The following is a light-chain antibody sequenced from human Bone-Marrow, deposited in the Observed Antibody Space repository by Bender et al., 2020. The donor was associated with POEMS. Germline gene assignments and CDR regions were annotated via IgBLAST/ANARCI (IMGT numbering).Light chain of an antibody. CDR2: DVI. Sequence: QSALTQPAAVSGSPGQSITISCLGGTNDIGRYNLVSWYQQHPGEAPKLMIYDVIFRPSGVSTRFSASKSGNTAYLTISGLQTEDEADYYCTSYFRGDILIFGGGTRVTVL. CDR1: TNDIGRYNL. V-gene: IGLV2-14*02. J-gene: IGLJ2*01. CDR3: TSYFRGDILI.